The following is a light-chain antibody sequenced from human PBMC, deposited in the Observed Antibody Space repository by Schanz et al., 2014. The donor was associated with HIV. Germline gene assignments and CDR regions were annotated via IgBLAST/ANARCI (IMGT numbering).Light chain of an antibody. CDR3: LQYIKYPLT. CDR1: QDISSW. V-gene: IGKV1-12*01. Sequence: DIQMTQSPSSVSASVGDRVTITCRASQDISSWLAWSQHKPGKAPKLLIYAASSLQSGVPSRFSGSGSGTEFTLTISSLQAEDFATYYCLQYIKYPLTFGGGTKVEIE. J-gene: IGKJ4*01. CDR2: AAS.